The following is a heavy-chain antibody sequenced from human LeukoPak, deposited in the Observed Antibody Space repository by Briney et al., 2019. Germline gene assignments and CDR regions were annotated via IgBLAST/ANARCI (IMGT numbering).Heavy chain of an antibody. Sequence: SETLSLTCTVSGGSVRGDRYYWNWIRQPPGKGLEWVGEIYHSGSTIYNPSLKSRVAISVDMSKNQFSLKLNSVTAADTAVYFCARDQVTAAGTGGLGYWGQGTLVTVSS. CDR1: GGSVRGDRYY. J-gene: IGHJ4*02. CDR2: IYHSGST. D-gene: IGHD6-13*01. V-gene: IGHV4-61*01. CDR3: ARDQVTAAGTGGLGY.